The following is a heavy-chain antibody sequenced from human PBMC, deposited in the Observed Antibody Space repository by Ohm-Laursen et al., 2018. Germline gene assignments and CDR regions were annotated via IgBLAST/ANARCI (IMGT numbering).Heavy chain of an antibody. J-gene: IGHJ4*02. CDR1: GFTFSTYP. V-gene: IGHV3-48*03. CDR3: ARDPVRGLTDY. D-gene: IGHD3-16*01. CDR2: ADSGGSTI. Sequence: GSLRLSCTASGFTFSTYPMHWVRQGPGKGVVWVSRADSGGSTIHYADSVKGRFTISRDNAKNSLYLQMNSLRAEDTAVYHCARDPVRGLTDYWGQGTLVTVSS.